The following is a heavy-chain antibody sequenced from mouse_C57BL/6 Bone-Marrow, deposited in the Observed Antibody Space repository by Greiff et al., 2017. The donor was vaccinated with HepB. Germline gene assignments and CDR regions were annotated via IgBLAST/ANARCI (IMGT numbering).Heavy chain of an antibody. CDR3: ARDKGNWYFDY. V-gene: IGHV5-16*01. D-gene: IGHD4-1*01. CDR1: GFTFSDYY. J-gene: IGHJ2*01. Sequence: EVQRVESEGGLVQPGSSMKLSCTASGFTFSDYYMAWVRQVPEKGLEWVANINYDGSSTYYLDSLKSRFIISRDNAKNILYLQMSSLKSEDTATYYCARDKGNWYFDYWGQGTTLTVSS. CDR2: INYDGSST.